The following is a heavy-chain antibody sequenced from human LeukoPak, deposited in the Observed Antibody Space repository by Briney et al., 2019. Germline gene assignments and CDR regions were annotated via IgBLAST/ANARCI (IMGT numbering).Heavy chain of an antibody. CDR2: ISAYNGNT. J-gene: IGHJ5*02. Sequence: ASVKVSCKASGYTFTSYGISWVRQAPGQGLEWMGWISAYNGNTNYAQKLQGRVTMTTDTSTSAAYMELRSLRSDDTAVYYCARVPYCSITSCYWFDPWGQGTLVTVSS. D-gene: IGHD2-2*01. CDR1: GYTFTSYG. CDR3: ARVPYCSITSCYWFDP. V-gene: IGHV1-18*01.